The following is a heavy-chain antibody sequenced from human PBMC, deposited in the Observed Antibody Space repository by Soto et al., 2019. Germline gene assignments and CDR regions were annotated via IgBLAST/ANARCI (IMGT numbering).Heavy chain of an antibody. J-gene: IGHJ3*02. V-gene: IGHV3-33*01. Sequence: QVQLVESGGGVVQPGRSLRLSCAASGFTFSSYGMHWVRQAPGKGLEWVAAIWYDGSNKYYADSVKGRFTISRDKSRNTLNLHMISLRAAGTAVSSCARDDGEGACDIWGQGTMVSVSS. CDR2: IWYDGSNK. CDR3: ARDDGEGACDI. CDR1: GFTFSSYG.